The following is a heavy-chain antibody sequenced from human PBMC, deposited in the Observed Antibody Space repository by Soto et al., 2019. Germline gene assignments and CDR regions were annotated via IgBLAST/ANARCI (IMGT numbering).Heavy chain of an antibody. Sequence: SETLSLTCAVYGGPFSGYYWSWIRQPPGKGLEWIGEINHSGSTNYNPSLKSRVTISVDTSKNQFSLKLSSVTAADTAVYYCARGAHSSGYYFYGDWGHRTLVT. J-gene: IGHJ4*01. V-gene: IGHV4-34*01. CDR2: INHSGST. CDR1: GGPFSGYY. D-gene: IGHD3-22*01. CDR3: ARGAHSSGYYFYGD.